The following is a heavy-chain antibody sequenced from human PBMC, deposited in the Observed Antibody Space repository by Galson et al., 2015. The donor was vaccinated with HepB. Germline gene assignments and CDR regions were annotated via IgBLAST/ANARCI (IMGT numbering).Heavy chain of an antibody. V-gene: IGHV1-18*04. D-gene: IGHD6-19*01. CDR1: GYRFSTYD. CDR3: ARSYSSGWYTSNHYTMDV. CDR2: ISPYNGNT. J-gene: IGHJ6*02. Sequence: SVKVSCKASGYRFSTYDISWVRQAPGQGLEWMGWISPYNGNTNYPQKLQDRVTMTTDTSTTTAYMELRSLRFDDTAVYYCARSYSSGWYTSNHYTMDVWGQGTTVTVSS.